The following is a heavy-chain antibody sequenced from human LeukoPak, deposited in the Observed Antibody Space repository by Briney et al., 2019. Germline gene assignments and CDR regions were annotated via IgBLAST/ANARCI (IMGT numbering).Heavy chain of an antibody. CDR2: IGGSGDNT. J-gene: IGHJ4*02. V-gene: IGHV3-23*01. Sequence: GGSLRLSCAASGFXFRSYAMSWVRQAPGKGLEWVSAIGGSGDNTYYADSVKGRFTISRDNSKNTLFLQMIRLRAEDTAVYYCAKKPYYDFWSGYYNFDYWGQGTLVTVSS. CDR1: GFXFRSYA. D-gene: IGHD3-3*01. CDR3: AKKPYYDFWSGYYNFDY.